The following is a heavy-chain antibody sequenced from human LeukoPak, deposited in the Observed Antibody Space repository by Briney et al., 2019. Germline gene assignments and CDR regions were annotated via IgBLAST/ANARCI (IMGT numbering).Heavy chain of an antibody. J-gene: IGHJ5*02. Sequence: GGSLRLSCAASGFTFSNAWMIWVRQAPGKGLECVGRIKSKTEGWTTDYAAHVKGRFTISRDDSKNTLYMQMNSLKNEDTAVYYCTSTTGRRRFDPWGQGTLVTVSS. CDR2: IKSKTEGWTT. V-gene: IGHV3-15*01. D-gene: IGHD1-14*01. CDR3: TSTTGRRRFDP. CDR1: GFTFSNAW.